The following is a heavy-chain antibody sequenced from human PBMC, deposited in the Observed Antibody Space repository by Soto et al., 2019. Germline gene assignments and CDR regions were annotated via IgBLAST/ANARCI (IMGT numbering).Heavy chain of an antibody. CDR2: IYSGGST. CDR3: ARVKLDYDFWSGYYFSDHSYYYYYMDV. CDR1: GFTVSSNY. D-gene: IGHD3-3*01. J-gene: IGHJ6*03. V-gene: IGHV3-66*01. Sequence: EVQLVESGGGLVQPGGSLRLSCAASGFTVSSNYMSWVRQAPGKGLEWVSVIYSGGSTYYADSVKGRFTISGDNSKNTLYLQMNSLRAEDTAVYYCARVKLDYDFWSGYYFSDHSYYYYYMDVWGKGTTVTVSS.